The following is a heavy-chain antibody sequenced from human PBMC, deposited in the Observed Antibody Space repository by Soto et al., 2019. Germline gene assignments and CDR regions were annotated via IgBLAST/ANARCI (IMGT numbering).Heavy chain of an antibody. CDR1: GFTFSSYA. J-gene: IGHJ4*02. Sequence: GGSLRLSCASSGFTFSSYAMHWVRQAPGKGLEWVAVISYDGSNKYYADSVKGRFTISRDNSKNTLYLQMNSLRAEDTAVYYCARDPNSGSYHFDYWGQGTLVTVSS. D-gene: IGHD1-26*01. V-gene: IGHV3-30-3*01. CDR2: ISYDGSNK. CDR3: ARDPNSGSYHFDY.